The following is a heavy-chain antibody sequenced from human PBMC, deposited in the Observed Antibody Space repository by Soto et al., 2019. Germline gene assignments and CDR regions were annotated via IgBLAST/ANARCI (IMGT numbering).Heavy chain of an antibody. CDR1: GITFSNSW. CDR2: IKQDGSEK. Sequence: EVQLVESGGGLVQPGGSLRLSCAASGITFSNSWMSWVRQAPGRGLEWVANIKQDGSEKHYVDSVKGRFTISRENTKNSLVFEMNRLEGEDTGLYYWGRSRVPSSWVDCFFCPWGQGGLVTVSS. J-gene: IGHJ5*02. CDR3: GRSRVPSSWVDCFFCP. V-gene: IGHV3-7*01. D-gene: IGHD6-13*01.